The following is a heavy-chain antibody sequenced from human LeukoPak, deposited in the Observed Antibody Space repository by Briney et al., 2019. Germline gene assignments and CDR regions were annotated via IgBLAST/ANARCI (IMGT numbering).Heavy chain of an antibody. CDR1: GGSISSYY. CDR2: IYYSGST. V-gene: IGHV4-59*01. J-gene: IGHJ4*02. D-gene: IGHD1-7*01. CDR3: AREGAGTTWGTLDY. Sequence: PSDTLSLTCTVSGGSISSYYWSWIRQPPEKGREWIGYIYYSGSTNYIPSLKSRVTISVDTSKNQFSLKLSSVTAADTAVYYCAREGAGTTWGTLDYWGQGTLVTVSS.